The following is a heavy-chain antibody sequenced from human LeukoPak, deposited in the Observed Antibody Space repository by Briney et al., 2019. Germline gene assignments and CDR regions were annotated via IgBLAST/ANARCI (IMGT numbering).Heavy chain of an antibody. CDR1: GYTFTSYG. J-gene: IGHJ4*02. CDR3: ARYTLSYSNSWHYYFDY. D-gene: IGHD6-13*01. Sequence: ASVKVSCKASGYTFTSYGVSWVRQAPGKGLEWMGCISGSNGNTDYAQKLKGRVTMTTDTSTSTAYMELRSLRSDDTAVYYCARYTLSYSNSWHYYFDYWGQGTLLTVSS. CDR2: ISGSNGNT. V-gene: IGHV1-18*01.